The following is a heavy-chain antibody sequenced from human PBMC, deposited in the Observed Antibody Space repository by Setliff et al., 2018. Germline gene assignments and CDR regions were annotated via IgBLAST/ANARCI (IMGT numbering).Heavy chain of an antibody. Sequence: SETLSLTCTVSGGSVSSSSYYWGWIRLPPGKGLEWIGTIYYSGTTYYSPSLKSRVTISVDTSKNQFSLKLTSVTAADTAVYFCARSLGSGSYYNSRPFYFDYWGQGTLVTVSS. CDR2: IYYSGTT. CDR1: GGSVSSSSYY. D-gene: IGHD3-10*01. V-gene: IGHV4-39*01. CDR3: ARSLGSGSYYNSRPFYFDY. J-gene: IGHJ4*02.